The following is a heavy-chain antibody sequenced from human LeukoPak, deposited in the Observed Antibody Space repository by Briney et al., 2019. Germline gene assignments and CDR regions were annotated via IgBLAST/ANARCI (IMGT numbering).Heavy chain of an antibody. J-gene: IGHJ4*02. CDR2: INQDGTEK. D-gene: IGHD2-2*01. CDR1: GFTFSSYW. CDR3: TKVGSTSWYLDH. V-gene: IGHV3-7*01. Sequence: GGSLRLSCAASGFTFSSYWMNWVRQAPGKGLEWVANINQDGTEKFYVDSVRGRFTISRDNAKNSLYLQMNSLRAEDTAVYYCTKVGSTSWYLDHWGQGTLVTVSS.